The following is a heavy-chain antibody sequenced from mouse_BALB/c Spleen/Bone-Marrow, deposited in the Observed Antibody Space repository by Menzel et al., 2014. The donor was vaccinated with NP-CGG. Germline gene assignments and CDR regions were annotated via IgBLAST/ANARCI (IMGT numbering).Heavy chain of an antibody. CDR3: TFLVKEDFAY. CDR2: VYPGNNDT. CDR1: GYSFTSYW. Sequence: EVQLQQSGTVLARPGASVKISCKASGYSFTSYWMHWVKQRPGQGLEWIGAVYPGNNDTTYNQKFKGKAKLTAVTSASTAYMELSSLTNEDSAVYYCTFLVKEDFAYWGQGTLVTVSA. D-gene: IGHD2-10*02. V-gene: IGHV1-5*01. J-gene: IGHJ3*01.